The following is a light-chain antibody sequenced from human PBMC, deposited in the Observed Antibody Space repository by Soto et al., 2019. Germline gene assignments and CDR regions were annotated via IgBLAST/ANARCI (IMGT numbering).Light chain of an antibody. V-gene: IGLV2-8*01. Sequence: QSALAQPASVSGSPGQSITISCSGTSSDIGYYNYVSWYQQHPGKAPKLVLYEVVQRPSGVPDRFSGSKSGNTASLTVSGLQAADEADYFCKSYAGSNTYVFGSGTKLTVL. CDR3: KSYAGSNTYV. J-gene: IGLJ1*01. CDR2: EVV. CDR1: SSDIGYYNY.